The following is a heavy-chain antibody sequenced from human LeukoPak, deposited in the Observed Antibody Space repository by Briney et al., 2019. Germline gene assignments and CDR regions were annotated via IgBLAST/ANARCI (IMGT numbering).Heavy chain of an antibody. CDR2: IRSKTYGGTA. CDR3: TCLYYGSGRSVDY. D-gene: IGHD3-10*01. V-gene: IGHV3-49*04. CDR1: GFTFANYA. Sequence: GGSLGLSCTASGFTFANYAMNWVRQAPGKGLEWVGFIRSKTYGGTAEYAASVKGRFTISRDDSKSIAYLQMNSLKTEDTAVFYCTCLYYGSGRSVDYWGQGTLVSVSS. J-gene: IGHJ4*02.